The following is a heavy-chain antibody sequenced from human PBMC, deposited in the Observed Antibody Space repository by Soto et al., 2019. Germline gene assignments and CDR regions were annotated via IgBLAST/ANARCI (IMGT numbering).Heavy chain of an antibody. Sequence: SETLSLTCGVYGGSFRNYYWIWVRQPPGKGLEWIGEVNHSGEATYNPSLKRRLTMSVDTSQNQFSLYLNSVTAADTAVYYCARGGALRPYGHVPLAFWGQGTLVTVSS. CDR1: GGSFRNYY. V-gene: IGHV4-34*01. D-gene: IGHD3-16*01. CDR3: ARGGALRPYGHVPLAF. J-gene: IGHJ4*02. CDR2: VNHSGEA.